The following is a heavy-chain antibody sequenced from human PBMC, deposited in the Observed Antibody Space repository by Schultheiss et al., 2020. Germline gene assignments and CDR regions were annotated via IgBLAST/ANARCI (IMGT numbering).Heavy chain of an antibody. J-gene: IGHJ5*02. D-gene: IGHD3-10*01. CDR1: GGSISSSSYY. CDR2: IYYSGST. CDR3: ARRGMVRGVMSNWFDP. V-gene: IGHV4-39*01. Sequence: SATLSLTCTVSGGSISSSSYYWGWIRQPPGKGLEWIGSIYYSGSTYYNPSLKSRVTISVDTSKNQFSLKLSSVTAADTAVYYCARRGMVRGVMSNWFDPWGQGTLVTVSS.